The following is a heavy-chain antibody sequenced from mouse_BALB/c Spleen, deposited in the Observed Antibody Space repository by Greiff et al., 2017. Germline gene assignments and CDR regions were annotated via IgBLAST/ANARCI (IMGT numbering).Heavy chain of an antibody. V-gene: IGHV10-1*02. Sequence: EVMLVESGGGLVQPKGSLKLSCAASGFTFNTYAMNWVRQAPGKGLEWVARIRSKSNNYATYYADSVKDRFTISRDDSQSMLYLQMNNLKTEDTAMYYCDVAWTKDYAMDYWGQGTSVTVSS. J-gene: IGHJ4*01. CDR1: GFTFNTYA. CDR2: IRSKSNNYAT. CDR3: DVAWTKDYAMDY. D-gene: IGHD1-3*01.